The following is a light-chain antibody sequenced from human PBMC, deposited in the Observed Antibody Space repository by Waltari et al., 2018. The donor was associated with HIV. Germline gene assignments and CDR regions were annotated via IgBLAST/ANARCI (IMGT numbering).Light chain of an antibody. J-gene: IGKJ1*01. Sequence: ETVMTQSPAPLSLSPGEGATLPCRASQTISRSYLSWYQQKPGQSPRLLIYGASIRATGIPDRFSGSGSGTDFTLTISRLQPEDFAVYYCQQDYAFPVTFGQGTKVEIK. CDR2: GAS. V-gene: IGKV3D-7*01. CDR1: QTISRSY. CDR3: QQDYAFPVT.